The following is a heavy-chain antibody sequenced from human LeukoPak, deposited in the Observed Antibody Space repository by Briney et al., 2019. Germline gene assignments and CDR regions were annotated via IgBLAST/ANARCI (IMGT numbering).Heavy chain of an antibody. J-gene: IGHJ5*02. D-gene: IGHD4-17*01. Sequence: GGSLRLSCAASGFTFSGSAMHWVRQASGKGLEWVGRIRSKANSYATAYAASVKGRFTISRDDSKNTAYLQMNSLKTEDTAVYYCAREPDYGDYSWFDPWGQGTLVTVSS. CDR1: GFTFSGSA. CDR2: IRSKANSYAT. V-gene: IGHV3-73*01. CDR3: AREPDYGDYSWFDP.